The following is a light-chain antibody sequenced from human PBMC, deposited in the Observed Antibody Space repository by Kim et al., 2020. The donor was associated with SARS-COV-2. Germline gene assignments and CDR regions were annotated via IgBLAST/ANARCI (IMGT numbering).Light chain of an antibody. CDR2: PVS. CDR3: QQYNSYWS. J-gene: IGKJ1*01. CDR1: QTINTW. Sequence: SASVRDRFTITCRASQTINTWLAWYQQKPGKVPKLLIYPVSSLESGVPSRFSGRGSGTEFTLTISSLQPDDFATYYCQQYNSYWSFGQGTKVDIK. V-gene: IGKV1-5*03.